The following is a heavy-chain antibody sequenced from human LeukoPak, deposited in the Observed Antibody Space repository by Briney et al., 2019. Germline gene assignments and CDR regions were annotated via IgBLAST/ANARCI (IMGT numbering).Heavy chain of an antibody. V-gene: IGHV1-2*02. CDR1: GYTFTGYY. CDR3: ATTAAGTGEIGFLNY. D-gene: IGHD6-13*01. Sequence: ASVKVSCKASGYTFTGYYRHWVRQAPGQGLEWMGWINPNSGGTNYAQKFQGRVTMTRDTSISTAYMELSRLRSDDTAVYYCATTAAGTGEIGFLNYWGQGTLVTVSS. CDR2: INPNSGGT. J-gene: IGHJ4*02.